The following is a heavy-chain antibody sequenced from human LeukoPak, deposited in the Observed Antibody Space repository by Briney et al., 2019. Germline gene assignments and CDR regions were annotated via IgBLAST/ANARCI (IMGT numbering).Heavy chain of an antibody. V-gene: IGHV1-18*01. J-gene: IGHJ3*02. CDR3: ARSRGGDAWDALDI. D-gene: IGHD2-21*02. CDR1: GYXFINYG. Sequence: ASVKVSCKASGYXFINYGISWVRQAPGQGLEWMGWISAYNGDTNYVQKFQGRVTMTTDTSTSTAYMELRSLRSDDTAVYYCARSRGGDAWDALDIWGQGTMVTVSS. CDR2: ISAYNGDT.